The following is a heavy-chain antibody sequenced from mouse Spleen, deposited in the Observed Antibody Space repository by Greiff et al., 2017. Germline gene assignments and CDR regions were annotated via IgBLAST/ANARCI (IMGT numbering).Heavy chain of an antibody. CDR1: GFTFSSFG. CDR3: ARPTATAMDY. D-gene: IGHD1-2*01. Sequence: EVKLMESGGGLVQPGGSRKLSCAASGFTFSSFGMHWVRQAPEKGLEWVAYISSGSSTIYYADTVKGRFTISRDNPKNTLFLQMTSLRSEDTAMYYCARPTATAMDYWGQGTSVTVSS. CDR2: ISSGSSTI. J-gene: IGHJ4*01. V-gene: IGHV5-17*02.